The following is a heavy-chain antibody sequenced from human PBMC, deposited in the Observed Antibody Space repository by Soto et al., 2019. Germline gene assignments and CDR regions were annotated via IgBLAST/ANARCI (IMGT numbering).Heavy chain of an antibody. J-gene: IGHJ4*02. D-gene: IGHD3-10*01. CDR2: ISRNSDYI. CDR1: GFTFSSYA. Sequence: EVQLLESGGGLVQPGGSLRLSCAASGFTFSSYAMSWVRQAPGKGLEWVSSISRNSDYIYYSDSVKGRFTISRDNARTSLYLHMNSLRAEDTAVYYCARVGAYFGEFDYFDYWGQGALVTVSS. CDR3: ARVGAYFGEFDYFDY. V-gene: IGHV3-21*01.